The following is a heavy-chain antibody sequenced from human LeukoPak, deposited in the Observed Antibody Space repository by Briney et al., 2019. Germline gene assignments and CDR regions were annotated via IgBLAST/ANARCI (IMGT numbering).Heavy chain of an antibody. V-gene: IGHV4-38-2*02. CDR1: GYSISSGYY. D-gene: IGHD3-22*01. CDR3: AREDDSSGYYPVNWFDP. J-gene: IGHJ5*02. CDR2: IYHSGST. Sequence: PETLSLTCNVSGYSISSGYYWCWIRQPPGRGLEWIGSIYHSGSTYYDPSLKSRVTISVDTSKNQFSLKLSSVTAADTAVYYCAREDDSSGYYPVNWFDPWGQGTLVTVSS.